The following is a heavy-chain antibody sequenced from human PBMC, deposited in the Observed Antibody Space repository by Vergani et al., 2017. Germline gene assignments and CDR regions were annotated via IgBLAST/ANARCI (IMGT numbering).Heavy chain of an antibody. J-gene: IGHJ4*02. CDR3: ARVGTSSNRDYFDY. Sequence: QVQLVQSGAEVKKRGASVKVSCKASGYTFTDYFMHWVRQAPGQGLEWMGWINPNSGGTNYAQKFQGRVTMTRDTSISTAYMELSNLRSDDTAVYYCARVGTSSNRDYFDYWGQGTLVTVSS. CDR1: GYTFTDYF. V-gene: IGHV1-2*02. CDR2: INPNSGGT. D-gene: IGHD2-2*01.